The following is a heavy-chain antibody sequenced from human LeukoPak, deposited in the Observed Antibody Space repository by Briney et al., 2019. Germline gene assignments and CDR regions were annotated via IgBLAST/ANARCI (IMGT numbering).Heavy chain of an antibody. Sequence: SETLSLTCTVSGGSISSGSYYWSWIRQPAGKGLEWIGRIYTSGSTNYNPSLKSRVTISVDTSKNQFSLKLSSVTAADTAVYYCARDRAIVGATADWGQGTLVTVSS. CDR2: IYTSGST. CDR1: GGSISSGSYY. D-gene: IGHD1-26*01. J-gene: IGHJ4*02. CDR3: ARDRAIVGATAD. V-gene: IGHV4-61*02.